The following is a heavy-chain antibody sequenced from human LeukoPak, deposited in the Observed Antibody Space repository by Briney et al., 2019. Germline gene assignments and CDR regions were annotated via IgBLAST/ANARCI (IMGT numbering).Heavy chain of an antibody. CDR2: INWNSGSI. D-gene: IGHD1-26*01. CDR3: AKDMMAIVGGTTSAFDM. CDR1: GFSFDDYA. Sequence: GGSLRLSCAASGFSFDDYAMHWVRQAPGKGLEWVSGINWNSGSIDYAESVKGRFSISRDNAKNSLYLQMNSLRAEDTALYYCAKDMMAIVGGTTSAFDMWGQGTMVTVSS. V-gene: IGHV3-9*01. J-gene: IGHJ3*02.